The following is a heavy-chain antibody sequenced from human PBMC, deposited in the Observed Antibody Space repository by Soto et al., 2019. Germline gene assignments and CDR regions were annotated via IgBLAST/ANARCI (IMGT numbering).Heavy chain of an antibody. J-gene: IGHJ6*02. CDR3: ASVLYYGSGSYSPYGMDV. D-gene: IGHD3-10*01. CDR2: VSPPFRTS. Sequence: QVQLVQSGAEVEKPGSSVKVSCKTSGVSFNNNGIGWVRQAPGHGLEWMGGVSPPFRTSNYARKFRGRFSITADASKATGKMGLGTLTSEDTAQYYCASVLYYGSGSYSPYGMDVWGQGTTVTVSS. CDR1: GVSFNNNG. V-gene: IGHV1-69*01.